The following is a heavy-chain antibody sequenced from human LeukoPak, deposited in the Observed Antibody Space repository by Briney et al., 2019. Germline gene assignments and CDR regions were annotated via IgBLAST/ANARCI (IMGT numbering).Heavy chain of an antibody. CDR2: IYSGGST. Sequence: GGSLRLSCAASGFTVSSKYMSWVRQVPGKGLEWVPVIYSGGSTYYADSVKGRFTISRDNAKNSLYLQMNSLRAEDTAVYYCARDPVPSYYGSGSADYWGQGTLVTVSS. D-gene: IGHD3-10*01. J-gene: IGHJ4*02. CDR1: GFTVSSKY. V-gene: IGHV3-53*01. CDR3: ARDPVPSYYGSGSADY.